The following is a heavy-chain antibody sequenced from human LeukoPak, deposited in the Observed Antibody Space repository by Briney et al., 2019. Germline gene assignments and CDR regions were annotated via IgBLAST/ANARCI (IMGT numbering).Heavy chain of an antibody. J-gene: IGHJ4*02. D-gene: IGHD6-13*01. V-gene: IGHV3-23*01. CDR3: AKDQEGIEDY. Sequence: PGGSLRLSCAASGFTFSDYYMSWVRQAPGKGLEWVSAISGSGGSTYYADSVKGRFTISRDNSKNTLYLQMNSLRAEDTAVYYCAKDQEGIEDYWGQGTLVTVSS. CDR1: GFTFSDYY. CDR2: ISGSGGST.